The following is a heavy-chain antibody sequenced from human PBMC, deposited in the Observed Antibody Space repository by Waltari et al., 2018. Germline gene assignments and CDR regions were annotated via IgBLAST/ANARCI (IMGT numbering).Heavy chain of an antibody. CDR1: GYTSTDYG. CDR3: ARCIVVVIAIGWFDP. V-gene: IGHV1-18*01. Sequence: QVQLVQSGAEVKKPGASVKVSCKAFGYTSTDYGIGWVRQAPGQGLEWMGWIGDFKDKINYVQKFQGRVTMTTDTSTSTTYVELRSLSSDDTAVYYCARCIVVVIAIGWFDPWGQGTLVTVSS. D-gene: IGHD2-21*01. CDR2: IGDFKDKI. J-gene: IGHJ5*02.